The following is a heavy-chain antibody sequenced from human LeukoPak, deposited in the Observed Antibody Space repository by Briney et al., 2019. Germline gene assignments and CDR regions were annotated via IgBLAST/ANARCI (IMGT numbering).Heavy chain of an antibody. Sequence: GGSLRLSCAVSGFSFSTYTMNWVRQAPGRGLEWVASISTSSSYKHHADSVEGRFTISRDNAKNSLYLQMNSLRAEDTAVYYCAMENDGYCRNPNCPNHFDFWGQGTLVTVTS. J-gene: IGHJ4*02. CDR2: ISTSSSYK. CDR3: AMENDGYCRNPNCPNHFDF. D-gene: IGHD2-2*01. V-gene: IGHV3-21*01. CDR1: GFSFSTYT.